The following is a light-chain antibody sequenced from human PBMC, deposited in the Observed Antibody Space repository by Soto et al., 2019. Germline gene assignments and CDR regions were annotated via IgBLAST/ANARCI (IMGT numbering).Light chain of an antibody. CDR3: QQYNYWPPIT. CDR2: RAS. Sequence: EIVMTQSPATLSVSPGERATLSCRASQSVSSSLAWYQQKPGQAPRLLIYRASTRATGIPPRFSGSGSGTEFTLTISSLQSEDFAIYYCQQYNYWPPITFGQGTRLEIK. J-gene: IGKJ5*01. V-gene: IGKV3-15*01. CDR1: QSVSSS.